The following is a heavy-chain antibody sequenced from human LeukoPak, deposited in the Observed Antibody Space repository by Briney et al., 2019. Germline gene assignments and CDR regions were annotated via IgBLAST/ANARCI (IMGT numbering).Heavy chain of an antibody. CDR1: GFTVSSNY. D-gene: IGHD2-2*01. Sequence: GGSLRLSCAASGFTVSSNYMSWVRQAPGKGLEWVSVIYSGGSTYYEDSVKGRFTISRDNSKNTLYLQMNSLRAEDTAVYYCARVEDQLLFDYWGQGTLVTVSS. CDR2: IYSGGST. V-gene: IGHV3-66*02. J-gene: IGHJ4*02. CDR3: ARVEDQLLFDY.